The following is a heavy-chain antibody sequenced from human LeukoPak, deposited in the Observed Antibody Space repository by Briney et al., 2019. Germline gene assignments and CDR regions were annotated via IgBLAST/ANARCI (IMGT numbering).Heavy chain of an antibody. V-gene: IGHV4-38-2*01. Sequence: SETLSLTCAVSGFSISRGYYWAWIRQPPGKGLEWIATMYHSGSTFYKPSLKSRVTISVDTSKNQFSLKLTAVTAADTAVYYCGRAAYYSYSTCQSEQYRNVVDYWGQGILVTVSS. J-gene: IGHJ4*02. D-gene: IGHD3-16*02. CDR1: GFSISRGYY. CDR2: MYHSGST. CDR3: GRAAYYSYSTCQSEQYRNVVDY.